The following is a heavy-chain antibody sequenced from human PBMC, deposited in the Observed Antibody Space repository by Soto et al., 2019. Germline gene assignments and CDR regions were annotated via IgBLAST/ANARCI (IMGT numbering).Heavy chain of an antibody. J-gene: IGHJ4*02. D-gene: IGHD3-22*01. CDR2: IRGSGGST. CDR1: GFTFSSYA. CDR3: AKDRPGYYYDSSGRIDY. Sequence: EVQLLESGGGLVQPGGSLRLSCAASGFTFSSYAMSWVRQAPGKGLEWVSAIRGSGGSTYYADSVKGRFTISRDNSKNTLYLQMNSLRAEDTAVYYCAKDRPGYYYDSSGRIDYWGQGTLVTVSS. V-gene: IGHV3-23*01.